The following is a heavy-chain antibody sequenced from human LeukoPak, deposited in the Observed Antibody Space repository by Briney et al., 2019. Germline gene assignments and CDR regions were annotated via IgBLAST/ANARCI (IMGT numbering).Heavy chain of an antibody. CDR2: ISWNSGSI. J-gene: IGHJ4*02. D-gene: IGHD6-19*01. CDR1: GFTFDDYA. Sequence: GGSLRLSCAASGFTFDDYAMHWVRQAPGKGLEWVSGISWNSGSIGYADSVKGRFTISRDNAKNCLYLQMNSLRAEDTALYYCAKEINSSGWYGLDYWGQGTLVTVSS. V-gene: IGHV3-9*01. CDR3: AKEINSSGWYGLDY.